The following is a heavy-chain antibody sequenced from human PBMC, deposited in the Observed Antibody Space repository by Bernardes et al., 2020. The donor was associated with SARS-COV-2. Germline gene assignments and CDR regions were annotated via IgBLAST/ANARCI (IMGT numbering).Heavy chain of an antibody. D-gene: IGHD6-6*01. CDR3: ARETQLVRSNFDY. V-gene: IGHV1-2*02. J-gene: IGHJ4*02. CDR1: GYTFTGYY. Sequence: AAEKVFCKASGYTFTGYYMHWVRQAPGKGLEWMGWINPNSGGTNYAQKFQGRVTMTRDTSISTAYMELSRLRSDDTAVYYCARETQLVRSNFDYWGQGTLVTGSS. CDR2: INPNSGGT.